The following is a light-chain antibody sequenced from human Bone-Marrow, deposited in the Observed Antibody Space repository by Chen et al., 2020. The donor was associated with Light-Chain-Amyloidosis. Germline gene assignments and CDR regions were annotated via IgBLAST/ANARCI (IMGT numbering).Light chain of an antibody. CDR3: HVWDDISDHHV. CDR1: DIGSKN. V-gene: IGLV3-21*02. Sequence: SYVLTQAPSVSAAPGQTATIFWGGNDIGSKNLHWYRQRPGQAPVLIVYDDTDRPSGIPARFSGSNSGSTATLTISGVEAGDEADYYCHVWDDISDHHVFSGGTKLTVL. J-gene: IGLJ2*01. CDR2: DDT.